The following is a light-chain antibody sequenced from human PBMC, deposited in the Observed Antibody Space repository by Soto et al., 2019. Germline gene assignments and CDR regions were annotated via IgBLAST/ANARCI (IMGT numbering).Light chain of an antibody. Sequence: QSALTQPASGSGSPGQSITISCTGTSNDIGGHNHVSWYQQHPGNSPKLIIYEVTERPSGVSNRFSASKSGTTASLTISGLQAEDEADYYCCSYAGIITWVCGGGTKVTVL. V-gene: IGLV2-23*02. J-gene: IGLJ3*02. CDR2: EVT. CDR3: CSYAGIITWV. CDR1: SNDIGGHNH.